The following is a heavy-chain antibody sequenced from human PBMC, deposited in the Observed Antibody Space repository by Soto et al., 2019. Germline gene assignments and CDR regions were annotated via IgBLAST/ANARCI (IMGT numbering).Heavy chain of an antibody. CDR1: GYTFTGYY. Sequence: ASVKVSCKASGYTFTGYYMHWVRQAPGQGLEWMGWINPNSGGTNYAQKFQGWVTMTRDTSISTAYMELSRLRSDDTAVYYCAREGGYSYGPELDFDYWGQGTLVTVSS. J-gene: IGHJ4*02. CDR3: AREGGYSYGPELDFDY. D-gene: IGHD5-18*01. CDR2: INPNSGGT. V-gene: IGHV1-2*04.